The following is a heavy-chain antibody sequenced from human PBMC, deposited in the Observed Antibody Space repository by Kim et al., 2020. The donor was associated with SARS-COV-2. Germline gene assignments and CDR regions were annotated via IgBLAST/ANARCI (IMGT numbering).Heavy chain of an antibody. V-gene: IGHV3-15*01. J-gene: IGHJ6*02. Sequence: GGSLRLSCAASGFTFSNAWMSWVRQAPGKGLEWVGRIKSKTDGGTTDYAAPVKGRFTISRDDSKNTLYLQMNSLKTEDTAVYYCTTDLGSGSYYKLGMDVWGQGTTVTVSS. CDR3: TTDLGSGSYYKLGMDV. CDR1: GFTFSNAW. CDR2: IKSKTDGGTT. D-gene: IGHD3-10*02.